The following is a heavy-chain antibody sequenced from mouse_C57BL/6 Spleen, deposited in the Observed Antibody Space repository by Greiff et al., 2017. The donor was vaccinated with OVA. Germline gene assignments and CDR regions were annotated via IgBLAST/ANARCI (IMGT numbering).Heavy chain of an antibody. CDR3: ARGRGNYDWYFDV. Sequence: EVQLQESGPGLVKPSQSLSLTCSVTGYSITSGYYWNWIRQFPGNRLEWMGYISYDGSNNYNPSLKNRISITRDTSKNQFFLKLNSVTTEDTATYYCARGRGNYDWYFDVWGTGTTVTVSS. V-gene: IGHV3-6*01. CDR2: ISYDGSN. D-gene: IGHD2-1*01. J-gene: IGHJ1*03. CDR1: GYSITSGYY.